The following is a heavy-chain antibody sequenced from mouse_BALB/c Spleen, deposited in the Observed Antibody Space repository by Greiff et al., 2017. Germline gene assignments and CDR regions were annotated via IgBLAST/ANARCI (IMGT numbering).Heavy chain of an antibody. CDR1: GFTFSDYY. J-gene: IGHJ1*01. D-gene: IGHD3-1*01. CDR2: ISDGGSYT. CDR3: ARARGTGWYFDG. V-gene: IGHV5-4*02. Sequence: EVLLVESGGGLVKPGGSLKLSCAASGFTFSDYYMYWVRQTPEKRLEWVATISDGGSYTYSPDSVKGRFTISRDNAKNNLYLQMSSLKSEDTAMYYCARARGTGWYFDGWGAGTTVTVSS.